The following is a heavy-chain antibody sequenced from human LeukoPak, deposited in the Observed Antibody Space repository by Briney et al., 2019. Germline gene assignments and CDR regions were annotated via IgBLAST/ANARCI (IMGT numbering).Heavy chain of an antibody. CDR2: ISSSSSTI. J-gene: IGHJ5*02. Sequence: QPGGSLRLSCAASGFTFSSYSMNWVRQAPGKGLEWVSYISSSSSTIYYADSVKGRFTISRDNAKNSLYLQMNSLRAEDTAVYYCARERAQWLVWVNWFDPWGQGTLVTVSS. CDR3: ARERAQWLVWVNWFDP. CDR1: GFTFSSYS. D-gene: IGHD6-19*01. V-gene: IGHV3-48*01.